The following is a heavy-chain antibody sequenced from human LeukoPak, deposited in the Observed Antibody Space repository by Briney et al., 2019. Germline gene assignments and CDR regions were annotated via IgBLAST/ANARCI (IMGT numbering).Heavy chain of an antibody. CDR2: ISYDGGKT. CDR1: GFTFSSYA. J-gene: IGHJ4*02. D-gene: IGHD3-3*01. CDR3: ARGFNDFWSGSQLEY. Sequence: GGSLRLSCAASGFTFSSYAMSWVRQAPGKGLQWLAVISYDGGKTYYADSVEGRFTISRDNSKSTVYLEINSLRSEDTAIYYCARGFNDFWSGSQLEYWGQGTLVTVSS. V-gene: IGHV3-30-3*01.